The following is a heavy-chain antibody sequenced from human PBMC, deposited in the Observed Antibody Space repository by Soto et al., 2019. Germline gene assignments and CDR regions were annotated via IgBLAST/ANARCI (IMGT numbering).Heavy chain of an antibody. CDR1: GFTFSSYE. Sequence: EVQLVESGGGLAQPGGSLRLSCAASGFTFSSYEMNWVRQAPGKGLEWVSYISSSGGTIYYEDSVKGRFTISRDNARISLYLQMNSLRGEDTAVYYCVRETYGFWSCYSGSCFDYWGQGSLVTVSS. CDR2: ISSSGGTI. J-gene: IGHJ4*02. V-gene: IGHV3-48*03. CDR3: VRETYGFWSCYSGSCFDY. D-gene: IGHD3-3*01.